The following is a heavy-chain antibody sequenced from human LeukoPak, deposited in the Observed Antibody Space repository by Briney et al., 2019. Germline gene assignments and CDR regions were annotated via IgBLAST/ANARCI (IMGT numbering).Heavy chain of an antibody. V-gene: IGHV4-4*07. J-gene: IGHJ4*02. D-gene: IGHD1-26*01. CDR2: IYTSGST. CDR3: ARENSGSYREFDY. Sequence: SETLSLTCTVSGGSISGYYWSWIRQPAGKGLEWIGRIYTSGSTNYNASLKSRVSMSVDTSKNQFSLKLSSVTAADTAVFYCARENSGSYREFDYWGQGTLVTVSS. CDR1: GGSISGYY.